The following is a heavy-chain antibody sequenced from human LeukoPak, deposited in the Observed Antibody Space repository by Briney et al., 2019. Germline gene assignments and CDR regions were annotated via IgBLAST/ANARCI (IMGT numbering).Heavy chain of an antibody. V-gene: IGHV4-61*01. Sequence: PSETLSLTCTVSGDSVSSGSYYWRSIRQPPGKGLEWIGYIYYSGSTNYNPSLKSRVTISVDTSKNQFSLKLSSVTAADTAVYYCARGLYGGYVNYWGQGTLVTVSS. CDR3: ARGLYGGYVNY. J-gene: IGHJ4*02. D-gene: IGHD4/OR15-4a*01. CDR2: IYYSGST. CDR1: GDSVSSGSYY.